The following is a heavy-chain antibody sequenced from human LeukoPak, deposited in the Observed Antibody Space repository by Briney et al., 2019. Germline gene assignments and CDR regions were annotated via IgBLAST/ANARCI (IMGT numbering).Heavy chain of an antibody. D-gene: IGHD3-10*01. CDR1: GFTFSSYA. J-gene: IGHJ4*02. CDR2: ISGSGGST. Sequence: GGSLRLSCAASGFTFSSYAMSWVRQAPGKGLEWVSAISGSGGSTYYADSVKGRFTISRDNSKNTLYLQMNSLRAEDTAVYYCAKDGYYYRSGSDYRPDYWGQGTLVTVSS. V-gene: IGHV3-23*01. CDR3: AKDGYYYRSGSDYRPDY.